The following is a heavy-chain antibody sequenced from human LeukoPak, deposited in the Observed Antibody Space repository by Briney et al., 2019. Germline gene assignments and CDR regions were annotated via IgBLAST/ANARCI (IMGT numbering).Heavy chain of an antibody. CDR3: ARVSGYDWESFYDY. CDR2: IYYSGST. J-gene: IGHJ4*02. Sequence: SETLSLTCTVSGGSISSSSYYWGWIRQPPGKGLEWIGSIYYSGSTYYNPSLKSRVTISVDKSKNQFSLKLSSVTAADTAVYYCARVSGYDWESFYDYWGQGTLVTVSS. V-gene: IGHV4-39*07. D-gene: IGHD5-12*01. CDR1: GGSISSSSYY.